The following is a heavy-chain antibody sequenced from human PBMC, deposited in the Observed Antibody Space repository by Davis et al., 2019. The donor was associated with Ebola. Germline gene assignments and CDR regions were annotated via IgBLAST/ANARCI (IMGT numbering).Heavy chain of an antibody. CDR2: INAGNGKT. J-gene: IGHJ6*02. V-gene: IGHV1-3*01. CDR1: GYTFTSYA. CDR3: ARLGTSADYYAMDV. Sequence: AASVKVSCKASGYTFTSYAMHWVRQAPGQRLEWMGWINAGNGKTKYSQKFQGRVTITRDTSASTAYMELSSLRSEDTAVYYCARLGTSADYYAMDVWGQGTTVTVSS.